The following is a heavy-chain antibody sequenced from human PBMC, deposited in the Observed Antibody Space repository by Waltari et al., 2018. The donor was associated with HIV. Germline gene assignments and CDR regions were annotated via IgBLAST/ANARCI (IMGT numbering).Heavy chain of an antibody. CDR1: GFTLSNYW. Sequence: EVQLVESGGGLVQPGGSRRLSCAASGFTLSNYWMHWVRQAPGKGLLWVSRISGDGSSTTYADSVKGRFTISRDNPKNTLYLQMNSLRVEDTAVYYCVREVVVAATWWFDPWGQGTLVTVSS. J-gene: IGHJ5*02. V-gene: IGHV3-74*01. CDR3: VREVVVAATWWFDP. D-gene: IGHD2-15*01. CDR2: ISGDGSST.